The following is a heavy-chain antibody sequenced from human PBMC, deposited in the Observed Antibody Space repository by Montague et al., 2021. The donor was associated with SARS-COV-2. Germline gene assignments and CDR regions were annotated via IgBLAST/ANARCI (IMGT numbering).Heavy chain of an antibody. CDR3: ARDLGDRDGGFDY. J-gene: IGHJ4*02. V-gene: IGHV4-59*11. CDR2: MKSSGST. Sequence: SETLSLTCTVSGASINGHHWSRIRQPPGKGLEWIGYMKSSGSTNYKSSLKSRVTISVDTSKKQVSLKMISVTAVDTAVYYCARDLGDRDGGFDYWGQGTLVTVPS. D-gene: IGHD3-16*01. CDR1: GASINGHH.